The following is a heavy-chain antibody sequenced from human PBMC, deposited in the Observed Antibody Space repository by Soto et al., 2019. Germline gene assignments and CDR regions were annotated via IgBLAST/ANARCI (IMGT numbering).Heavy chain of an antibody. CDR2: VSISGDET. D-gene: IGHD2-21*02. J-gene: IGHJ5*02. CDR1: GFIFSDYA. Sequence: EVQVLESGGDLIQPGGSLRLSCAASGFIFSDYAMTWVRQAPGKGLEWVSSVSISGDETYYADSVKGRFTISRDNSKKTLYLQMNSLRAEDTAVYYCAKDFRTCSGGCYGWFDPWGQGTLVTVSS. V-gene: IGHV3-23*01. CDR3: AKDFRTCSGGCYGWFDP.